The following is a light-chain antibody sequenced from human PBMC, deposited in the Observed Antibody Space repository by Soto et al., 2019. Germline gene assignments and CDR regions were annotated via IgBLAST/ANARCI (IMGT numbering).Light chain of an antibody. V-gene: IGKV3-15*01. CDR1: QSISSN. Sequence: EIVMTQSPATLSVSPVERATLSCRASQSISSNLAWYQQKPGQAPRLLMFRPSSSATGFPARLGGSGPGTEFNLTISSLQSEDLGVYYCPQYNNWPRATFGGGTKVDIK. J-gene: IGKJ4*01. CDR3: PQYNNWPRAT. CDR2: RPS.